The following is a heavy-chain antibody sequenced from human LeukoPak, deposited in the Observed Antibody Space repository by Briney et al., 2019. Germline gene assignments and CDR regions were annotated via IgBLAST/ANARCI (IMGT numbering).Heavy chain of an antibody. J-gene: IGHJ4*02. CDR1: GYTFTSYD. D-gene: IGHD3-22*01. Sequence: ASVKVSCTASGYTFTSYDINWVRQATGQGLEWMGWMNPNSGNTGYAQKFQGRVTMTRNTSISTAYMELSSLRSEDTAVYYCARGRGNYYDSSLYYFDYWGQGTLVTVSS. V-gene: IGHV1-8*01. CDR2: MNPNSGNT. CDR3: ARGRGNYYDSSLYYFDY.